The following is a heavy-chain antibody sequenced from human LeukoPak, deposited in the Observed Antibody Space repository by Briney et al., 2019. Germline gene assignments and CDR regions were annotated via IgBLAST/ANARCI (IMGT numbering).Heavy chain of an antibody. V-gene: IGHV4-34*01. CDR2: INHRGST. Sequence: SETLSLTCAVYGGSLRDYYWSWIRQPPGKGLEWIGEINHRGSTNYNPSLKSRVTISVDTSKNQFSLKLSSVTAADTAVYFCARGPYSYDSSGAFDIWGQGTMVTVSS. CDR1: GGSLRDYY. D-gene: IGHD3-22*01. J-gene: IGHJ3*02. CDR3: ARGPYSYDSSGAFDI.